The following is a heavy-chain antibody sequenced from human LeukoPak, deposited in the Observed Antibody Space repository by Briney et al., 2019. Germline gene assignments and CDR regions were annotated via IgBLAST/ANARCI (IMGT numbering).Heavy chain of an antibody. V-gene: IGHV3-9*01. CDR1: GFTFDDYA. CDR3: AKDKTRPFGYYYYGMDV. Sequence: PGRSLRLSCAASGFTFDDYAMHWVRQAPGKGLEWVSGISWNSGSIGYADSVKGRFTISRDNAKNSLYLQMNSLRAEDTALYYCAKDKTRPFGYYYYGMDVWGQGTTATVSS. J-gene: IGHJ6*02. CDR2: ISWNSGSI. D-gene: IGHD3-10*01.